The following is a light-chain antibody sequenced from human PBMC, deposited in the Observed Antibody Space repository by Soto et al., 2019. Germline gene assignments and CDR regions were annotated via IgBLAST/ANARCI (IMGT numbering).Light chain of an antibody. CDR2: KAS. V-gene: IGKV1-5*03. Sequence: IQVTQSPSTLSGSVGDRVTITCRASQTISSWLAWYQQKPGKAPKLLIYKASTLKSGVPSRFSGSGSGTEFTLTISSLQPDDFATYYCQHYTSYSEAFGQGTKVAIK. CDR1: QTISSW. J-gene: IGKJ1*01. CDR3: QHYTSYSEA.